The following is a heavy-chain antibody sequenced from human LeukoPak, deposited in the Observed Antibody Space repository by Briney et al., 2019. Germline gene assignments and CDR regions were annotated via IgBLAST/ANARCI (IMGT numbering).Heavy chain of an antibody. D-gene: IGHD3-22*01. CDR3: ARGSSGYYGMDV. V-gene: IGHV4-34*01. CDR2: ISHSGST. Sequence: PSETLSLTCAVYGGSFSGYYWSWIRQPPGKGLEWIGEISHSGSTKYNPALKGRVTISVDTSKNQFSLKLNSVTAADTAVYYCARGSSGYYGMDVWGQGTTVTVSS. J-gene: IGHJ6*02. CDR1: GGSFSGYY.